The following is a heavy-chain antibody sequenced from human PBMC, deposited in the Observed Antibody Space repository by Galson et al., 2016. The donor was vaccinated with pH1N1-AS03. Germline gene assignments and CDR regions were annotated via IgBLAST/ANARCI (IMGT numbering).Heavy chain of an antibody. V-gene: IGHV3-30*18. CDR3: AKDIIIVVASLTGGYFDY. D-gene: IGHD1-26*01. Sequence: SLRLSCAASAFIFSNYGMHWVRQAPGKGLEWVAVISYDGTNKFYADFVKGRFTISRDNSKNTLYLQMNSLRAEDTAVYYCAKDIIIVVASLTGGYFDYWGQGTLVTVSS. CDR2: ISYDGTNK. J-gene: IGHJ4*02. CDR1: AFIFSNYG.